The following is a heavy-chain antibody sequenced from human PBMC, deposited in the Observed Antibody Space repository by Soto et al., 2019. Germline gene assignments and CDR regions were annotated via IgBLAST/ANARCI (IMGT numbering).Heavy chain of an antibody. J-gene: IGHJ4*02. V-gene: IGHV1-18*01. CDR2: IRAYNGNT. D-gene: IGHD2-15*01. CDR3: ARTPPLEPVHCDY. CDR1: GYTFTSYG. Sequence: QVPLVQSGAEVKNPGASVKLSCKASGYTFTSYGITCVRQAPGQGHEWMGWIRAYNGNTNYAQKLQGRVTMTTDTSASTVYTELSSLRSDDTAVYYCARTPPLEPVHCDYWGQGTLVTVPS.